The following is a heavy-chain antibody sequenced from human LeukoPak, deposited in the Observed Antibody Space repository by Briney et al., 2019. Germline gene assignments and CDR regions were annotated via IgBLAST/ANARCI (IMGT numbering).Heavy chain of an antibody. Sequence: PGGSLRLSCAASGFTFDDYGMSWVRQAPGKGLEWVSGINWNGGSTGYADSVKGRFTISRDNAKNSLYLQMYSLRAEDTALYYCARVRVSVYYGSGSYPYYFDYWGQGTLVTVSS. D-gene: IGHD3-10*01. CDR2: INWNGGST. CDR1: GFTFDDYG. CDR3: ARVRVSVYYGSGSYPYYFDY. J-gene: IGHJ4*02. V-gene: IGHV3-20*04.